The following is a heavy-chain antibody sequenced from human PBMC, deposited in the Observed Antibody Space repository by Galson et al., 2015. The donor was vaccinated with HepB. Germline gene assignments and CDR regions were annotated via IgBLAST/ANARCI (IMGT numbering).Heavy chain of an antibody. Sequence: QSGAEVKKPGESLKISCQGSGYSFSNYWIGWVRQMPGKGLEWMGIISPDDSDTRYSPSFQGQVAMSVDKSISTSYLQWSSLKASDTAMYYCARQGGIVAFDIWGQGTMVTVSS. D-gene: IGHD1-26*01. CDR2: ISPDDSDT. J-gene: IGHJ3*02. CDR1: GYSFSNYW. V-gene: IGHV5-51*01. CDR3: ARQGGIVAFDI.